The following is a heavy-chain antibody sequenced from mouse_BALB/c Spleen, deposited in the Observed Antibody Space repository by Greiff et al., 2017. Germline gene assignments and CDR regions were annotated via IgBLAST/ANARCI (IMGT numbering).Heavy chain of an antibody. V-gene: IGHV1-63*01. CDR2: IYPGSGNT. CDR1: GYAFTNYW. CDR3: ARSITTVVAFYAMDY. D-gene: IGHD1-1*01. J-gene: IGHJ4*01. Sequence: QVQLKESGAELVRPGTSVKISCKASGYAFTNYWLGWVKQRPGHGLEWIGDIYPGSGNTYYNEKFKGKATLTADKSSSTAYMQLSSLTSEDSAVYFCARSITTVVAFYAMDYWGQGTSVTVSS.